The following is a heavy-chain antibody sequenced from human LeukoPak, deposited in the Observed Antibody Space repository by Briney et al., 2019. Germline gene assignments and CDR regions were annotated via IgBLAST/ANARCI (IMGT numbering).Heavy chain of an antibody. V-gene: IGHV4-59*12. CDR3: ARAVRFYCSGGSCYPPHFDY. J-gene: IGHJ4*02. D-gene: IGHD2-15*01. CDR1: GGSISSYY. CDR2: IYYSGST. Sequence: PSETLSLTCTVSGGSISSYYWSWIRQPPGKGLEWIGYIYYSGSTNYNPSLKSRVTISVDTSKNQFSLKLSSVTAADTAVYYCARAVRFYCSGGSCYPPHFDYWGQGTLVTVSS.